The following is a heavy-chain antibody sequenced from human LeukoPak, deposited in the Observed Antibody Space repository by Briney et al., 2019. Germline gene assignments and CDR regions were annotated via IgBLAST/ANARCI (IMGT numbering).Heavy chain of an antibody. CDR3: ARVEKWFGESPFDY. CDR2: INPNSGGT. V-gene: IGHV1-2*02. D-gene: IGHD3-10*01. CDR1: GYTFTGYY. Sequence: GASVKVSCKASGYTFTGYYMHWVRQAPGQGLEWMGWINPNSGGTNYAQKFQGRVTMTRDTSISTAYMELSRLRSDDTAVYYCARVEKWFGESPFDYWGQGTLVTVSS. J-gene: IGHJ4*02.